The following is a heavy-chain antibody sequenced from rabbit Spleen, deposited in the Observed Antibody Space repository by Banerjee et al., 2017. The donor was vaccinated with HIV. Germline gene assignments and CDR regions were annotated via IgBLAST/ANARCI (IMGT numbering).Heavy chain of an antibody. CDR1: GFSFSSSYD. V-gene: IGHV1S40*01. CDR2: IYTGNSKS. Sequence: VESGGGLVQPGASLTLTCTASGFSFSSSYDMCWVRQAPGKGLEWIACIYTGNSKSYIAGWARGHFTISRTSSTTVTLQMTTLTAADTATYFCARDLTDVIGWNFGWWGQGTLVTVS. CDR3: ARDLTDVIGWNFGW. D-gene: IGHD4-1*01. J-gene: IGHJ3*01.